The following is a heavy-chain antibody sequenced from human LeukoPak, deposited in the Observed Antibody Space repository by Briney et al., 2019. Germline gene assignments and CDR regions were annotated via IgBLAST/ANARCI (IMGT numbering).Heavy chain of an antibody. CDR3: AYDGYNKYYGMDV. J-gene: IGHJ6*02. D-gene: IGHD5-12*01. Sequence: ASETLSLTCAVYGGSFSGYYWSWIRQPPGKGLEWIGEINHSGSTNYNPSLKSRVTISVDTSKNQFSLKLSSVTAADTAVYYCAYDGYNKYYGMDVWGQGTTVTVSS. V-gene: IGHV4-34*01. CDR2: INHSGST. CDR1: GGSFSGYY.